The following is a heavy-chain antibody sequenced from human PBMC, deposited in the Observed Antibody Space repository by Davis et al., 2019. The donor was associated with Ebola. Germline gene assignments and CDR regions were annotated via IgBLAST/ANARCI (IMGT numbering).Heavy chain of an antibody. Sequence: SETLSLTCTVSGGSISSYYWSWIRQPPGKGLEWIGYIYYSGSPNYNPSLKSRVTISVDTSKNQFSLKLSSVTAADTAVYYCAGLYCTGGVCYYGMDVWGQGTTVTVSS. CDR2: IYYSGSP. D-gene: IGHD2-8*02. J-gene: IGHJ6*02. CDR1: GGSISSYY. V-gene: IGHV4-59*01. CDR3: AGLYCTGGVCYYGMDV.